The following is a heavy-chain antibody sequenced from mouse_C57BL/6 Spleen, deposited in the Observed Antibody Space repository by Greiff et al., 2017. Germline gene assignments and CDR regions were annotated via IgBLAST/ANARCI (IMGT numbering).Heavy chain of an antibody. CDR2: IYPGNSDT. D-gene: IGHD1-1*01. CDR1: GYTFTSYW. J-gene: IGHJ1*03. V-gene: IGHV1-5*01. Sequence: VQLQQSGTVLARPGASVKMSCKTSGYTFTSYWMHWVKQRPGQGLEWIGAIYPGNSDTSYNQKFKGKAKLTAVTSASTAYMELSSLRNEDSAVYYGTRGHYYGIDYWYFDVWGTGTTVTVSS. CDR3: TRGHYYGIDYWYFDV.